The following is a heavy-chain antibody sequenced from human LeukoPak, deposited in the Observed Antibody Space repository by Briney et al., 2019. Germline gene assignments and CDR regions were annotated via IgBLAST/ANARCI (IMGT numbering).Heavy chain of an antibody. CDR2: IKQDGSEK. CDR1: GFTFNTYW. Sequence: PGGSLRLSCAASGFTFNTYWMNWVRQAPGKGLEWVANIKQDGSEKYYEDSVKGRFTISRDNAKNSLYLQMNSLTAEDTAVYYCARGPWRTTRGNWFDPWGQGTLVTVSS. CDR3: ARGPWRTTRGNWFDP. D-gene: IGHD4-17*01. V-gene: IGHV3-7*03. J-gene: IGHJ5*02.